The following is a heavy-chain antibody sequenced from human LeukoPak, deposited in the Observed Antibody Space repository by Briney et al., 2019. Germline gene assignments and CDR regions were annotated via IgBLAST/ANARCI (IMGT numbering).Heavy chain of an antibody. J-gene: IGHJ5*02. Sequence: SQTLSLTCTVSGGSISSGGYYWSWVRQPAGKGLEWIGRIYTSGSTNYNPSLKSRVTMSVDTSKNQFSLELRSVTAAETAVYYCARDRYVWSGYPSGFDPWGQGTLVTVSS. CDR3: ARDRYVWSGYPSGFDP. CDR1: GGSISSGGYY. CDR2: IYTSGST. D-gene: IGHD3-3*01. V-gene: IGHV4-61*02.